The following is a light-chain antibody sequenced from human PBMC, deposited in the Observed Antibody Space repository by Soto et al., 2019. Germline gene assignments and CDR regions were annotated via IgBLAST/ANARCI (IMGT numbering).Light chain of an antibody. CDR2: KAS. CDR3: QKYDSGRWT. V-gene: IGKV1-5*03. CDR1: QPISRW. J-gene: IGKJ1*01. Sequence: DIQMTQAPSTLSRSVVDRVPISCLARQPISRWFAWYQQKPGKAPKLLIYKASTLKSGVPSRFSGSGSGTDFTLTISSLQPEDVATYYCQKYDSGRWTFGQGTKVDI.